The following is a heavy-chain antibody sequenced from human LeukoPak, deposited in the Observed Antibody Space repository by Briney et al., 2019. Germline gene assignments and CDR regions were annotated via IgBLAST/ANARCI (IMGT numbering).Heavy chain of an antibody. D-gene: IGHD6-13*01. Sequence: PGRSLRLSCAASGFTVSSNYMSWVRQAPGKGLEWVSSISSSSSYIYYADSVKGRFTISRDNAKNSLYLQMNSLRAEDTAVYYCAGHLAARTDYWGQGTLVTVSS. V-gene: IGHV3-21*01. CDR3: AGHLAARTDY. J-gene: IGHJ4*02. CDR1: GFTVSSNY. CDR2: ISSSSSYI.